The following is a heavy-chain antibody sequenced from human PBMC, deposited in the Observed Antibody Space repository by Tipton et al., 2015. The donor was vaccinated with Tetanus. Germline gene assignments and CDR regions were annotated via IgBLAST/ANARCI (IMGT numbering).Heavy chain of an antibody. D-gene: IGHD6-19*01. CDR2: MYSGGDT. CDR1: GFKFSDYG. V-gene: IGHV3-53*01. J-gene: IGHJ4*02. CDR3: VRDGGSSGWLAY. Sequence: SLRLSCVASGFKFSDYGMSWVRQAPGKGLEWVSVMYSGGDTYYVDSVKGRFSISRDNAKNTLYLQMNSLRVEDTAVYYCVRDGGSSGWLAYWGQGTLVTVSS.